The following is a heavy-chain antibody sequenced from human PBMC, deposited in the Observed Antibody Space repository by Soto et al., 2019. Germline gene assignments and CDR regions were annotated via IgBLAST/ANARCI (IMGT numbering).Heavy chain of an antibody. CDR1: GFTFSNYW. D-gene: IGHD2-8*02. CDR2: IKQDASEN. V-gene: IGHV3-7*04. CDR3: ARDSGPRGYDAFDI. J-gene: IGHJ3*02. Sequence: PXXSLRLSCAASGFTFSNYWMPWVRQAPGKGLEWVANIKQDASENFYVDSVKGRFTISRDNAKNSLYLQMNSLRVEDTAVYYCARDSGPRGYDAFDIWGQGTMVTVSS.